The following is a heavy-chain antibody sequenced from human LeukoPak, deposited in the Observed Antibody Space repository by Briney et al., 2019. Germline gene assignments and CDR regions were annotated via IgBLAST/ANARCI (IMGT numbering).Heavy chain of an antibody. J-gene: IGHJ4*02. CDR1: GFTFSNAW. V-gene: IGHV3-15*01. CDR3: TTPYYYDSSGYPY. D-gene: IGHD3-22*01. Sequence: PGGSLRLSCIASGFTFSNAWMSWVRQAPGKGLEWVGRIKSKTDGGTIDYAAPVKGTFTISRDGSKNTLYLQMNGLKTEDTAVYYCTTPYYYDSSGYPYWGQGTLVTVSS. CDR2: IKSKTDGGTI.